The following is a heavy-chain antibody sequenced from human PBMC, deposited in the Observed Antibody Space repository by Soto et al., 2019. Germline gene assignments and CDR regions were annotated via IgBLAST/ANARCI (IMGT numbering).Heavy chain of an antibody. CDR3: AKEYYDFWRGSYYFDY. J-gene: IGHJ4*02. Sequence: GGSLRLSCAASGFTFSSYAMSWVRQAPGKGLEWVSAIGASGAGTYYAEYVKGRFTISRDNSKNTLYLQMNSLRAEDTAVYYCAKEYYDFWRGSYYFDYWGQGTLVTVSS. CDR2: IGASGAGT. CDR1: GFTFSSYA. V-gene: IGHV3-23*01. D-gene: IGHD3-3*01.